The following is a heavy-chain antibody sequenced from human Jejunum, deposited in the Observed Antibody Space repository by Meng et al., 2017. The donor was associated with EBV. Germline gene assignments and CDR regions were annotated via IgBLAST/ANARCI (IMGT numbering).Heavy chain of an antibody. Sequence: QAQLGGVGGGLVKPGGSLRLSSGASGFTFSDYYMAWVRQAPGKGLEWVSYISSRSSTIYYADSVKGRFTISRDNAHNSLYLQMNSLRAEDTAVYYCAREMSTITCFDYWGQGTLVTASS. D-gene: IGHD5-24*01. CDR3: AREMSTITCFDY. CDR1: GFTFSDYY. V-gene: IGHV3-11*01. CDR2: ISSRSSTI. J-gene: IGHJ4*02.